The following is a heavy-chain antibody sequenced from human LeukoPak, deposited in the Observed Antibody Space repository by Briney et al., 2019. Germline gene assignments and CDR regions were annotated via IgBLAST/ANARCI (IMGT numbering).Heavy chain of an antibody. V-gene: IGHV5-51*01. CDR2: IYPGDSDT. CDR1: GSRFTSYW. Sequence: GGSLKISCQGPGSRFTSYWIGWVRQMPGKGLEWMEIIYPGDSDTRYSPSFQGQVTISADKSISTAYLQWSSLKASDTAMYYCARRGSRDGYNYDWYFDLWGRGTLVTVSS. D-gene: IGHD5-24*01. J-gene: IGHJ2*01. CDR3: ARRGSRDGYNYDWYFDL.